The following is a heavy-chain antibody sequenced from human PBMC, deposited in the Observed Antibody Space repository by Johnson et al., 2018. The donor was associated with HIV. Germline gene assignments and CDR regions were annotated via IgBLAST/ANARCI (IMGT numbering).Heavy chain of an antibody. CDR2: INWNGGST. V-gene: IGHV3-20*04. J-gene: IGHJ3*02. Sequence: VQLVESGGGAVQPGGSLRLSCAASGIIFDDYGMSWVRQAPGKGLKWVSCINWNGGSTGYADSVKGRFTISRDNAKNSLYLQMNSLRAEDTALYYCAKGNGHDAFEIWGQGTMVTVSS. CDR1: GIIFDDYG. CDR3: AKGNGHDAFEI.